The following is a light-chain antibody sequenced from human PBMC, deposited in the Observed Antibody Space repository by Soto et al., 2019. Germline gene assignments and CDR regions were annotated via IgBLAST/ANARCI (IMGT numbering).Light chain of an antibody. J-gene: IGLJ1*01. CDR1: SGSIGSNY. Sequence: NFMLTQPHSVSESPGRAVTISCTRTSGSIGSNYVQWYQQRPGSAPTIVIYEDYERPSGVPDRFSASIDSSSNSASLTISGLKNEDEADYYCQSHDSSDYVFGTGTKVTVL. CDR2: EDY. V-gene: IGLV6-57*04. CDR3: QSHDSSDYV.